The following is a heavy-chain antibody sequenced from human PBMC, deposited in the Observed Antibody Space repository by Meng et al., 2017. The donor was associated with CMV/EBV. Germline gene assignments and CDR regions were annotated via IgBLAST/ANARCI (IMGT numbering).Heavy chain of an antibody. V-gene: IGHV5-51*01. CDR1: GYTFTSYD. CDR2: IYPGDSDT. CDR3: AKPKGDGGMDV. Sequence: KVSCKASGYTFTSYDINWVRQMPGKGLEWMGIIYPGDSDTRYSPSFQGQVTISADKSISTAYLQWSSLKASDTAMYYCAKPKGDGGMDVWGQGTTVTVSS. D-gene: IGHD2-21*02. J-gene: IGHJ6*02.